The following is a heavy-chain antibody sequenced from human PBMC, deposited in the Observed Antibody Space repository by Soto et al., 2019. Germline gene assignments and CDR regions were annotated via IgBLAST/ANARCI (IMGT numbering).Heavy chain of an antibody. Sequence: PXXTLSLTCAISGDSVSSNSAAWNCIRQSPSRGLEWLGRTYYRSKWYNDYAVSVKSRITINPDTSKNQFSLQLTSVTPEDTAVYYCARGVARAFDIWGQGTMVTVSS. V-gene: IGHV6-1*01. CDR3: ARGVARAFDI. CDR1: GDSVSSNSAA. CDR2: TYYRSKWYN. D-gene: IGHD2-15*01. J-gene: IGHJ3*02.